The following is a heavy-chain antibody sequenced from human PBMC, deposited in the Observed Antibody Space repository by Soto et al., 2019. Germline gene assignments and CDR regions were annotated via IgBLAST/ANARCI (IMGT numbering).Heavy chain of an antibody. CDR3: AHRDSTGTTTYFDS. D-gene: IGHD1-1*01. V-gene: IGHV2-5*02. Sequence: QITLKEAGPTLVNPTETLTLTCTFSGFSFTTTRMGAGWTRQPPGKALEWLAIIYWDGESRYNPLLRRRLTLTEDTSKNQVVLTMTNMDPKDTATYYCAHRDSTGTTTYFDSWGQGIPVTVAS. CDR1: GFSFTTTRMG. CDR2: IYWDGES. J-gene: IGHJ4*02.